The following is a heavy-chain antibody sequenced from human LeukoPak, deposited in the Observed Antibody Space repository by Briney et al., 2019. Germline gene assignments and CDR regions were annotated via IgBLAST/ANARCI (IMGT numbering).Heavy chain of an antibody. CDR1: GSTLTELS. J-gene: IGHJ4*01. CDR2: FDPEDGET. CDR3: GAKSGSYGFDY. D-gene: IGHD1-26*01. V-gene: IGHV1-24*01. Sequence: ASVKVSCKVSGSTLTELSMHWVRQAPGKGLEWMGGFDPEDGETIYAQKFQVRVTITEDTSTDTAYMELSRLRSEVTAVYYCGAKSGSYGFDYWGHGTLVTVSS.